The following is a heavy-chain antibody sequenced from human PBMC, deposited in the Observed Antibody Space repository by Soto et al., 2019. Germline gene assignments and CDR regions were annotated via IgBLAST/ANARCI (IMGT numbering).Heavy chain of an antibody. CDR2: IYYSGSA. V-gene: IGHV4-61*01. Sequence: QVQLQESGPGLVKPSETLSLTCTVSGGSVSSGNSYWSWIRQPPGKGLEWIGYIYYSGSATYNPSLKRRVTLSVDTSKNQFSLKLSSVTAADTAVYYCARRGGAAAGSYNWSDPWGQGTLVTVSS. CDR3: ARRGGAAAGSYNWSDP. CDR1: GGSVSSGNSY. J-gene: IGHJ5*02. D-gene: IGHD6-13*01.